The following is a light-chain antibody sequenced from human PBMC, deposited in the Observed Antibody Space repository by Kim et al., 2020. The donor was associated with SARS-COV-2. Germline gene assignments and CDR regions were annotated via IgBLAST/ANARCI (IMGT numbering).Light chain of an antibody. CDR3: SSYTRSSTWV. J-gene: IGLJ3*02. Sequence: QSALTQPASVSGSPGQSITISCTGTSSDVGGYNYVSWFQQHPGKAPILMIYDVSNRPSGVSDRFSGSKSGNTASLTISGLQAEDEADYYCSSYTRSSTWVFGGGTKLTVL. CDR1: SSDVGGYNY. CDR2: DVS. V-gene: IGLV2-14*03.